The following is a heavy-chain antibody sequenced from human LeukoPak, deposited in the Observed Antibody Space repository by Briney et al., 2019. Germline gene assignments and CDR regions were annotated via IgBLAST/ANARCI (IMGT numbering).Heavy chain of an antibody. CDR3: ARAMVRGATYDY. Sequence: GGSLRLSCAASGFTFSSYDMHWVRQATGKGLEWVSAIGTAGDTYYPGSVKGRFTISRENAKNSLYHQMNSLRAGDTAVYYCARAMVRGATYDYWGQGTLVTVSS. J-gene: IGHJ4*02. CDR1: GFTFSSYD. D-gene: IGHD3-10*01. V-gene: IGHV3-13*01. CDR2: IGTAGDT.